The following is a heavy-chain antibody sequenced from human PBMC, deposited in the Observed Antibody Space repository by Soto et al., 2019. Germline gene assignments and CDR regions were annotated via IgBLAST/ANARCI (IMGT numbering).Heavy chain of an antibody. J-gene: IGHJ5*02. CDR3: ARHSLALRTTNCFDP. CDR2: IFYLGSS. CDR1: GDCIISSDFY. V-gene: IGHV4-39*01. D-gene: IGHD1-1*01. Sequence: SETLSLTCTVSGDCIISSDFYWGWVRQPPGKGLEWIGSIFYLGSSYYNPSLKSRVTMSVDTSKNQFSLRLRSVTAADTALYFCARHSLALRTTNCFDPWGQGIMVTVSS.